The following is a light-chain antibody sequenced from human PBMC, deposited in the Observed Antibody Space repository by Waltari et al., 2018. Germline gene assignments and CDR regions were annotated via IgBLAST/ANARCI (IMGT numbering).Light chain of an antibody. CDR1: QSVLYSSNNKNY. Sequence: DIVMTQSPEFLAAPLGERATINCKSSQSVLYSSNNKNYLAWYQQKPGQPPKLLIHWASNRESGVPDRFSGSGSGTDFTLTISSLQAEDVAVYYCQQYYAVRRTFGQGTKVEV. CDR3: QQYYAVRRT. CDR2: WAS. J-gene: IGKJ1*01. V-gene: IGKV4-1*01.